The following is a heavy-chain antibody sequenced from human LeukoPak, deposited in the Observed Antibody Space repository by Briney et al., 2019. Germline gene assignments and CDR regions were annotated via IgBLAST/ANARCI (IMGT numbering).Heavy chain of an antibody. CDR1: GGSIRSSSYF. CDR2: IYYSGST. V-gene: IGHV4-39*01. J-gene: IGHJ4*02. Sequence: SETLSLTCNVSGGSIRSSSYFWGCIRQPPGKGLEWIGGIYYSGSTSYNPSLKSRVTISVDTSKNQFTLKLSSVTAADTAVYYCAATLYDTSGYYPPNYWGQGTLVTVSS. CDR3: AATLYDTSGYYPPNY. D-gene: IGHD3-22*01.